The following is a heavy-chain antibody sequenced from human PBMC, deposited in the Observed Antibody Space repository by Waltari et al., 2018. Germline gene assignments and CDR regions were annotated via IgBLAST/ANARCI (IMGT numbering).Heavy chain of an antibody. J-gene: IGHJ4*02. D-gene: IGHD2-21*01. CDR1: GYTFTTYT. Sequence: QVHLVQSGGEVKKPGASVKVSCKASGYTFTTYTISWVRQAPGQGLEWVGWISAYNGKTNYEQKFQGRVTMTIDPSTSTSYMELRSLRSDDTAVYYCARLQGFGGDCFGGDYWGQGSLVTVSS. CDR2: ISAYNGKT. V-gene: IGHV1-18*04. CDR3: ARLQGFGGDCFGGDY.